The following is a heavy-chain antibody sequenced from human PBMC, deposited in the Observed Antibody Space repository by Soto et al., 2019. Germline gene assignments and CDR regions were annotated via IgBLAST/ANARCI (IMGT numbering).Heavy chain of an antibody. CDR2: VTSGGSPI. CDR3: ARAGHGNHLPYAFDV. Sequence: EVQLVESGGGLVQPGGSLRLSCAASGFTFSSYEMNWVRQAPGKGLEWVSFVTSGGSPISYADSVKGRFTISRDNAKNSLYLQMKSLRAEDTAIYYCARAGHGNHLPYAFDVWGQGTMVTVSS. V-gene: IGHV3-48*03. CDR1: GFTFSSYE. J-gene: IGHJ3*01.